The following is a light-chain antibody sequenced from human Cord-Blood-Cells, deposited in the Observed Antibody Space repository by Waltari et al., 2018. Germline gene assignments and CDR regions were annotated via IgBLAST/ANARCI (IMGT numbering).Light chain of an antibody. CDR3: QQGYSTPYS. J-gene: IGKJ2*03. Sequence: DIQMTQSPSSLSASVGDRVTTPCRASQGIGSYLNWYKQKPGQAPKRLIYAASSLQSGVPSRFSGSGSETDFTLTIGSLQPDDYATYYCQQGYSTPYSFGQGTKLEIK. V-gene: IGKV1-39*01. CDR2: AAS. CDR1: QGIGSY.